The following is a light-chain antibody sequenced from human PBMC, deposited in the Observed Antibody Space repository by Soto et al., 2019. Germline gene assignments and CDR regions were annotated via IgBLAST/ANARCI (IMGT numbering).Light chain of an antibody. Sequence: DIQMTQSPAFLSASLGDRVTFTCRTSQDISDYLAWYQQKAGKAPNLLISAASSLQCGVPSRFRGSASGTDFTLTISSLQPEDFATYYCQQNNSTPCTFGQGTKVDIK. CDR1: QDISDY. J-gene: IGKJ1*01. V-gene: IGKV1-39*01. CDR3: QQNNSTPCT. CDR2: AAS.